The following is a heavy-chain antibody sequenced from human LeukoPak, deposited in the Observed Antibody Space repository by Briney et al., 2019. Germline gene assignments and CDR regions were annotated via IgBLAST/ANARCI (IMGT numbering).Heavy chain of an antibody. CDR1: GFTFSSYN. CDR3: ARRTATGDWYFDY. V-gene: IGHV3-48*01. Sequence: GGSLRLSCAASGFTFSSYNMNWVRQAPGKGLEWVSYISSSSNTIYYADSVKGRFTISRDNAKNSLYLQMNSLRAEDTALYHCARRTATGDWYFDYWGQGTLVTVSS. J-gene: IGHJ4*02. CDR2: ISSSSNTI. D-gene: IGHD7-27*01.